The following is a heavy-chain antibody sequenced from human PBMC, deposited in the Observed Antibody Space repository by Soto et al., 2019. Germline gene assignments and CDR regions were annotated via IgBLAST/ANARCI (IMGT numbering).Heavy chain of an antibody. Sequence: SVKVSCKASGGTFSSYTISWVRQAPGQGLEWMGRIIPILGIANYAQKFQGRVTITADKSTSTAYMELSSLRSEDTAVYYCARGLEWSPRGPDWFDPWGQGTLVTVSS. CDR2: IIPILGIA. J-gene: IGHJ5*02. V-gene: IGHV1-69*02. CDR3: ARGLEWSPRGPDWFDP. D-gene: IGHD3-3*01. CDR1: GGTFSSYT.